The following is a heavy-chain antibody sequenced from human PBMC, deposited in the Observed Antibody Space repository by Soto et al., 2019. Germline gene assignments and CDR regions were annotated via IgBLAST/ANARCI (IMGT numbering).Heavy chain of an antibody. Sequence: PGGSLRLSCAASGFTFSSYSMNWVRQAPGKGLEWVSYISSSSSTIYYADSVEGRFTISRDNAKNSLYLQMNSLRAEDTATYYCARFTVTTALDYWGQGTLVTVSS. CDR2: ISSSSSTI. V-gene: IGHV3-48*01. CDR1: GFTFSSYS. D-gene: IGHD4-17*01. J-gene: IGHJ4*02. CDR3: ARFTVTTALDY.